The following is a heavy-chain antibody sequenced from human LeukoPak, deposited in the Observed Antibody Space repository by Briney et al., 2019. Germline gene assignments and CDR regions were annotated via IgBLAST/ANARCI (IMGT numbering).Heavy chain of an antibody. V-gene: IGHV3-48*01. J-gene: IGHJ3*02. CDR2: IDSSSSTL. CDR1: RFTFSSYS. CDR3: PREAFDI. Sequence: PGGSLRLSCVASRFTFSSYSMNWVRQAPGKGLEWVSYIDSSSSTLYYADSVKGRFTISRDNDKNSLYLQMNSLRAEDTAANYCPREAFDIWGQGTMVTGSS.